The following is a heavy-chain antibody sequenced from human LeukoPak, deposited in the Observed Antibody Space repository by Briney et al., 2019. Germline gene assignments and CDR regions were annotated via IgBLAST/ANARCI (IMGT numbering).Heavy chain of an antibody. D-gene: IGHD1-26*01. CDR3: ARKRSGNYPLDY. Sequence: GGSLRLSCAASGFTFSGYSMSWVCQAPGKGLEWVSVIGGSGETTFYADSVKGRFTISRDNSKNTLYVQINSLRAEDTAVYYCARKRSGNYPLDYWGQGTLVTVSS. CDR1: GFTFSGYS. J-gene: IGHJ4*02. CDR2: IGGSGETT. V-gene: IGHV3-23*01.